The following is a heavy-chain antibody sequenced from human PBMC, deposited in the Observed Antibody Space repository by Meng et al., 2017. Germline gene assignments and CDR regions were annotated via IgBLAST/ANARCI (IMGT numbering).Heavy chain of an antibody. V-gene: IGHV1-8*03. CDR1: GYTFTSYD. Sequence: ASLKVSSKASGYTFTSYDINWVRHATGQGLEWMGWMNPYSGSTDYAEKFQGRVTITRNTSKSTAYMELSSLRSEDTAVYYCARSELVGATTWFDPWGQGTLVTVSS. J-gene: IGHJ5*02. CDR3: ARSELVGATTWFDP. D-gene: IGHD1-26*01. CDR2: MNPYSGST.